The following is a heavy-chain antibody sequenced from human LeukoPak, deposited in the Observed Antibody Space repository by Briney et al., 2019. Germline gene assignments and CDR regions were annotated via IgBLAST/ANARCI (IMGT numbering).Heavy chain of an antibody. CDR3: ATGYCSSTNCRIDY. CDR2: IRYDGTNK. J-gene: IGHJ4*02. Sequence: QPGGSLRLSCTASGFTFSNYGMHWVRQAPGKGLEWVAFIRYDGTNKYYADSVKGRLTISRDNSKNTLYLQMNSLRAEDTAVYYCATGYCSSTNCRIDYWGQGTLVSVSS. V-gene: IGHV3-30*02. CDR1: GFTFSNYG. D-gene: IGHD2-2*03.